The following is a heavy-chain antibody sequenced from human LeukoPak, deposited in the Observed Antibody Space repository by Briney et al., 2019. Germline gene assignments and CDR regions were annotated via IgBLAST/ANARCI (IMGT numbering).Heavy chain of an antibody. Sequence: GGSLRLSCAAAGFTVADSSNYMSWVRQAPGKALEWVSIIFGDGSTYYADSVKGRFTISRDNSKNTLDLQMNSLSPEDTAVYYCARRFISGWHLDYWGQGTLVTVSS. V-gene: IGHV3-53*01. CDR3: ARRFISGWHLDY. CDR2: IFGDGST. J-gene: IGHJ4*02. D-gene: IGHD6-19*01. CDR1: GFTVADSSNY.